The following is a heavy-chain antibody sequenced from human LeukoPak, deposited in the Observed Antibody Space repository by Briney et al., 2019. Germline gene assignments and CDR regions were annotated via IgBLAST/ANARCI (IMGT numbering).Heavy chain of an antibody. CDR2: INPSGGSA. CDR1: GYTFSTYY. D-gene: IGHD3/OR15-3a*01. CDR3: AREGTVGPGAFDI. V-gene: IGHV1-46*01. Sequence: GASVKISCKASGYTFSTYYIHWVRQAPGQGLEWMGVINPSGGSASYAQRFQGRVTMTRDTSTSTVSMDLSSLRSEDTAVYYCAREGTVGPGAFDIWGQGTMVTVSS. J-gene: IGHJ3*02.